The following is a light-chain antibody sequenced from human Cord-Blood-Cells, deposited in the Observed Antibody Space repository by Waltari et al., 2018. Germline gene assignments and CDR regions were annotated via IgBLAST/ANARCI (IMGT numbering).Light chain of an antibody. CDR3: QQYNSYST. Sequence: DIQMTQSPSTLSASVGYRVTITCRASQSISSWLAWYQQKPGNAPKPLIYKASSLESGVPSRFSGSGSGTEFTLTISSLQPDDFATYYCQQYNSYSTFGQGTKVEIK. J-gene: IGKJ1*01. V-gene: IGKV1-5*03. CDR1: QSISSW. CDR2: KAS.